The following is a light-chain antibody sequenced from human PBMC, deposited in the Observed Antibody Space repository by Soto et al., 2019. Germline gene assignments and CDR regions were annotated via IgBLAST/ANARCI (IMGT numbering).Light chain of an antibody. CDR3: QQYNSYLWT. J-gene: IGKJ1*01. CDR2: DAS. V-gene: IGKV1-5*01. CDR1: QSIVTW. Sequence: IQLTQSPSTLSASVGDKVTITCRASQSIVTWLAWYQQKPGKAPNLLIYDASTLESGVPSRFSGSGSGTEFTLTINNLQPDDFATYYCQQYNSYLWTFGQGTKVDIK.